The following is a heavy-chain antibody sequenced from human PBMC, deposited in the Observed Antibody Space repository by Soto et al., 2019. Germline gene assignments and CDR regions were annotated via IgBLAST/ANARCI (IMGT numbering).Heavy chain of an antibody. CDR1: GGSFNGYY. D-gene: IGHD6-19*01. CDR2: INHSGST. CDR3: ARISPVAGPDY. V-gene: IGHV4-34*01. J-gene: IGHJ4*02. Sequence: QVQLQQWGAGLLKPSETLSLTCAVYGGSFNGYYWSWIRQPPGKGLEWIGEINHSGSTNYNPSLKSRVTLSVDTSKNQFSLKLSSVTAADTAVYYYARISPVAGPDYWGQGPLVTVSS.